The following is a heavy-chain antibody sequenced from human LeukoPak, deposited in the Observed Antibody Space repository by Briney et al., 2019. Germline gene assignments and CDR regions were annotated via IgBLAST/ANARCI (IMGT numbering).Heavy chain of an antibody. J-gene: IGHJ1*01. V-gene: IGHV4-39*01. CDR3: AKHDASGDYADC. CDR2: IYHSGST. D-gene: IGHD4-17*01. CDR1: GASISSSSYY. Sequence: SETLSLTCTVSGASISSSSYYWGWLRQPPGKGLEWIGSIYHSGSTYFNPSLKSRVTIYADTSKNQFSLRPSSVTTGDTATYYCAKHDASGDYADCWGQGTLVTVFS.